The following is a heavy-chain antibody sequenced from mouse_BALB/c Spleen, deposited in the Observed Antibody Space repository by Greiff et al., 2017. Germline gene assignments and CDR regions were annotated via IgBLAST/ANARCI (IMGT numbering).Heavy chain of an antibody. D-gene: IGHD1-1*01. CDR2: ISSGGGNT. CDR3: ARYRDLLRYFDV. Sequence: EVKLVESGGGLVKPGGSLKLSCAASGFTFSSYTMSWVRQTPEKRLEWVATISSGGGNTYYPDSVKGRFTISRDNAKNNLYLQMSSLRSEDTALYYCARYRDLLRYFDVWGAGTTVTVSS. J-gene: IGHJ1*01. CDR1: GFTFSSYT. V-gene: IGHV5-9*03.